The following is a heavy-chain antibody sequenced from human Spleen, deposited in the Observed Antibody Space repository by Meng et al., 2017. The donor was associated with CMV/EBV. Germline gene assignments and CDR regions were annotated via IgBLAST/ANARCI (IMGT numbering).Heavy chain of an antibody. J-gene: IGHJ4*02. V-gene: IGHV4-34*01. D-gene: IGHD1-14*01. CDR3: ARRGTSGSVRHFGY. CDR1: GGSFSDYL. Sequence: SETLSLTCAVYGGSFSDYLWSWIRQPPGKGLEWIGQINHSGSTNHNPSLKSRVTISVDTSKNQFSLKLSSVTAADTAVYYCARRGTSGSVRHFGYWGQGTLVTVSS. CDR2: INHSGST.